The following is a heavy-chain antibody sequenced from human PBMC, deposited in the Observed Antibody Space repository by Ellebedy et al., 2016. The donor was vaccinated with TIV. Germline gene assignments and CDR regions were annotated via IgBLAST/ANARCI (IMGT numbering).Heavy chain of an antibody. V-gene: IGHV3-53*01. CDR2: IYAGGTT. D-gene: IGHD4-17*01. CDR1: GFSVTNNY. CDR3: ATDGSYGDYHSPTHAFEK. Sequence: LSLTCAASGFSVTNNYMSWVRQAPGQGLEWVSLIYAGGTTNYADSVKGRFTISRDTSNNTVHLEMNSLRAEDTAVYYCATDGSYGDYHSPTHAFEKWGQGTLVIVSS. J-gene: IGHJ3*02.